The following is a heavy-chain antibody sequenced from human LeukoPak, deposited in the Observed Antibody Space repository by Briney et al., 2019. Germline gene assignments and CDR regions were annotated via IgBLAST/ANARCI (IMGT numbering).Heavy chain of an antibody. CDR2: INHSGST. J-gene: IGHJ4*02. CDR1: GGSFSGYY. V-gene: IGHV4-34*01. CDR3: ARDVYYYGSGSYFLDY. Sequence: SETLSLTCTVSGGSFSGYYWSWIRQPPGKGLEWIGEINHSGSTNYNPSLKSRGTISLDTYKNQFSLKLSSVTAADTAMYYYARDVYYYGSGSYFLDYWGQGTLVTVSS. D-gene: IGHD3-10*01.